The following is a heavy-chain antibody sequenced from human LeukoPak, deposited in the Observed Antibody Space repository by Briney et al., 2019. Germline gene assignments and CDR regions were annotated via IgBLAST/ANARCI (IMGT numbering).Heavy chain of an antibody. J-gene: IGHJ4*02. Sequence: PGGSLRLSCAASGFTSSNAWMSWVRQVSGKGLEWVGRIKSETEGGITDYAAPVKGRFTIPRDDSKNTLHLQMNSLKTEDTAVYYCTTPIMGATRAGFGFWGQGTLVTVSS. D-gene: IGHD1-26*01. V-gene: IGHV3-15*01. CDR3: TTPIMGATRAGFGF. CDR2: IKSETEGGIT. CDR1: GFTSSNAW.